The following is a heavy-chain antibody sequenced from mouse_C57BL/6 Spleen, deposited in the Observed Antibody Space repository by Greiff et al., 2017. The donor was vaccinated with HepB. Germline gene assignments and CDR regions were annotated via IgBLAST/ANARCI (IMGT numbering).Heavy chain of an antibody. CDR2: IRNKANGYTT. CDR3: ARSSSYAMDY. V-gene: IGHV7-3*01. Sequence: EVMLVESGGGLVQPGGSLILSCAASGFTFTDYYMSWVRQPPGKALEWLGFIRNKANGYTTEYSASVKGRFTISRDNSQSILYLQMNALRAEDSATYYCARSSSYAMDYWGQGTSVTVSS. CDR1: GFTFTDYY. J-gene: IGHJ4*01.